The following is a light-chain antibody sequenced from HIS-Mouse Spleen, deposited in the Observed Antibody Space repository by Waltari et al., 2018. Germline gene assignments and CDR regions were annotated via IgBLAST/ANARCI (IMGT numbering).Light chain of an antibody. CDR1: QSVSSY. CDR3: QQRSNWPGIT. V-gene: IGKV3-11*01. CDR2: DAS. J-gene: IGKJ3*01. Sequence: EIVLTQSPATLSLSPGERATLPCRASQSVSSYLAWYQQKPGQAPRLLIYDASNRATGIPARFSGSGSGTDFTLTISSLEPEYFAVYYCQQRSNWPGITFGPGTKVDIK.